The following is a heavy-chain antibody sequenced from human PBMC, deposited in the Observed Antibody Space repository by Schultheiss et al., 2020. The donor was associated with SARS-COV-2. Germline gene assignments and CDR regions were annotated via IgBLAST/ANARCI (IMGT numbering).Heavy chain of an antibody. J-gene: IGHJ3*02. Sequence: GGSLRLSCAASGFTFSNAWMSWVRQAPGKGLEWVGRIKSKTDGGTTDYAAPVKGRFTISRDDSKNTLYLQMNSLRPEDMAVYYCARVGAPTFDAFDIWGQGTMVTVSS. CDR2: IKSKTDGGTT. CDR3: ARVGAPTFDAFDI. V-gene: IGHV3-15*01. CDR1: GFTFSNAW. D-gene: IGHD1-26*01.